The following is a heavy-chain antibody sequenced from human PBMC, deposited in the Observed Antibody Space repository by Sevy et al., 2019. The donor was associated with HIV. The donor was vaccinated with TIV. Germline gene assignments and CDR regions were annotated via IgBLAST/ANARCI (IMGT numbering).Heavy chain of an antibody. CDR2: INPKSGAT. J-gene: IGHJ6*02. Sequence: ASVKVSCKASGYTFTDTGYYVHWVRQAPGQGLEWMGWINPKSGATNYALKFQGRVTMTRDTSVSTANMELSRLRSDDTAVYYCARESYDFWTGPVDYDYGMDVWGQGTTVTVSS. CDR3: ARESYDFWTGPVDYDYGMDV. D-gene: IGHD3-3*01. CDR1: GYTFTDTGYY. V-gene: IGHV1-2*02.